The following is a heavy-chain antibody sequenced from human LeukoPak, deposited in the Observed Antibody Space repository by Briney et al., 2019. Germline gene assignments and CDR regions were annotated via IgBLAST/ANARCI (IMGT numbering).Heavy chain of an antibody. CDR2: IDPKSGGT. V-gene: IGHV1-2*06. CDR3: ARDSQVSADY. CDR1: EYTFTGYY. D-gene: IGHD5/OR15-5a*01. J-gene: IGHJ4*02. Sequence: ASVKVSCKASEYTFTGYYMHWVRQAPGEGLEWMGRIDPKSGGTSCAQEFQDRVTMTRDTSITTAYMELTRLRSDDTAVYYCARDSQVSADYWGQGTLVTVSS.